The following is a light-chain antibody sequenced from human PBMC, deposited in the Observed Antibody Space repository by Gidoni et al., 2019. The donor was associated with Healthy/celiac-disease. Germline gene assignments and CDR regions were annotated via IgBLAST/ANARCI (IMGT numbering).Light chain of an antibody. V-gene: IGLV3-21*04. Sequence: SYVLTQPPSVSVAPGKTARITCGGNNIGSKSVHWYQQKTGQAPVLVIYYDSDRPSGIPERFSGANSGNTATLTSSRVEAGDEADYYCQVGDSSSEHVVFGGGTKLTVL. CDR2: YDS. CDR1: NIGSKS. J-gene: IGLJ2*01. CDR3: QVGDSSSEHVV.